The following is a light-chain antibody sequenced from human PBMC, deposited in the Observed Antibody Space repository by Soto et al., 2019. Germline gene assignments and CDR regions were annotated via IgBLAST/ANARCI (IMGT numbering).Light chain of an antibody. CDR3: FSYTSTTPNV. V-gene: IGLV2-14*01. CDR2: EVN. CDR1: SSDIGGYNF. J-gene: IGLJ1*01. Sequence: QSALTQPASVSGSPGQSITISCAGTSSDIGGYNFVSWYQQHPGKAPKLMIFEVNKRPSGVSNRFSGSKSGNTASLTISGLQSGDEADYFCFSYTSTTPNVFGPGTKVTVL.